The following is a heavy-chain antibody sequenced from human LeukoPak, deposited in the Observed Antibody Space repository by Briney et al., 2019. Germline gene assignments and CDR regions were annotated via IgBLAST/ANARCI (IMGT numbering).Heavy chain of an antibody. V-gene: IGHV3-53*01. CDR2: IYSGGST. J-gene: IGHJ5*02. CDR1: GFTVSSNY. D-gene: IGHD3-22*01. CDR3: ARSPLAFYDSSGYPRVWFDP. Sequence: GGSLRLSCAASGFTVSSNYMSWVRQAPGKGLEWVSVIYSGGSTYYADSVKGRFTISRDNSKNTLYLQMNSLRAEDTAVYYCARSPLAFYDSSGYPRVWFDPWGQGTLVTVSS.